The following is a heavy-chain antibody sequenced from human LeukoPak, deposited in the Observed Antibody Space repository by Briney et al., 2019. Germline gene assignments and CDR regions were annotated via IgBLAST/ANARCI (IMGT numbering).Heavy chain of an antibody. D-gene: IGHD6-13*01. Sequence: PGGSLRLSCAASGFTFSSYSMNWVRHAPGKGLEWVSSISSSSSYIYYADSVKGRFTISRDNAKNSLYLQMNSLRAEDTAVYYCAREGRDSSSSLTIAFDIWGQGTMVTVSS. CDR3: AREGRDSSSSLTIAFDI. J-gene: IGHJ3*02. V-gene: IGHV3-21*04. CDR2: ISSSSSYI. CDR1: GFTFSSYS.